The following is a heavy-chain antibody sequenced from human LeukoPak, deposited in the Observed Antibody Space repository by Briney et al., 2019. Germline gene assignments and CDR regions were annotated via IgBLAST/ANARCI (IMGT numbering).Heavy chain of an antibody. CDR2: SYYSGST. CDR1: AGSISSYY. J-gene: IGHJ3*01. CDR3: ARDEKFCRGGTCYLDAFDL. Sequence: PSETLSLTCSVSAGSISSYYWSWIRQPPGKGLEWIGYSYYSGSTNYNPSLKSRVTISVDTSKNQFCLKLNSVTAADTAVYYCARDEKFCRGGTCYLDAFDLWGQGTVVTVSS. D-gene: IGHD2-15*01. V-gene: IGHV4-59*01.